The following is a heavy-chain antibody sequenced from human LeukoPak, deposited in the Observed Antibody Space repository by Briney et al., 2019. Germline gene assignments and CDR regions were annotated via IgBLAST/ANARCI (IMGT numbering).Heavy chain of an antibody. CDR1: GGPIRSYY. J-gene: IGHJ4*02. V-gene: IGHV4-4*07. Sequence: SETLSLTCDVSGGPIRSYYWGWVRQPAGKGLEWIGRIYTTGTTHFNPSLKSRLTMSIDTSKNQFSLKLTSVSAADTAIYFCARHGYTASYYCLDYWSQGTLVTVSS. CDR2: IYTTGTT. CDR3: ARHGYTASYYCLDY. D-gene: IGHD1-26*01.